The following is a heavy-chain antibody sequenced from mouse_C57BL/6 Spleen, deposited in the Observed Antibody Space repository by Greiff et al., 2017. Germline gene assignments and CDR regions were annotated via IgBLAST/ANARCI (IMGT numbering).Heavy chain of an antibody. CDR1: GFTFSSYA. D-gene: IGHD2-4*01. CDR3: ARDPPYDYDRYFDV. V-gene: IGHV5-4*01. CDR2: ISDGGSYT. J-gene: IGHJ1*03. Sequence: EVKLMESGGGLVKPGGSLKLSCAASGFTFSSYAMSWVRQTPEKRLEWVATISDGGSYTYYPDNVKGRFTISRDNAKNNLYLQMSHLKSEDTAMYYCARDPPYDYDRYFDVWGTGTTVTVSS.